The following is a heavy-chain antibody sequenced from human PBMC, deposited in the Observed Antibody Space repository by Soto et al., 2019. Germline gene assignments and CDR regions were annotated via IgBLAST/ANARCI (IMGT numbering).Heavy chain of an antibody. V-gene: IGHV1-8*01. CDR2: MNPNSGNT. Sequence: ASVKVSCKASGYTFTSYDINWVRQATGQGLEWMGWMNPNSGNTGYAQKFQGRVTMTRNTSISTAYMELSSLRSEDTAVYYCARGRYCSSTSCRWFDPWRQGTLVTVSS. J-gene: IGHJ5*02. CDR1: GYTFTSYD. CDR3: ARGRYCSSTSCRWFDP. D-gene: IGHD2-2*01.